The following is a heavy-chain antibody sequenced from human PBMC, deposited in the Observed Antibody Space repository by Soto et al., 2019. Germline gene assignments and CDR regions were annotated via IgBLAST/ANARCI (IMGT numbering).Heavy chain of an antibody. V-gene: IGHV3-23*01. D-gene: IGHD2-2*01. CDR1: GFTFSNYA. J-gene: IGHJ4*02. Sequence: EVQLLDSGGGLVQPGGSLRLSCAASGFTFSNYAMSWVRQAPGKGLEWVSSISGSGSTTYYTDSVKGRFTISRDNSESTLSLQMDSLRAEDTAIYYCAKTAAPRGAYYFDYWGQGTLLTVSS. CDR2: ISGSGSTT. CDR3: AKTAAPRGAYYFDY.